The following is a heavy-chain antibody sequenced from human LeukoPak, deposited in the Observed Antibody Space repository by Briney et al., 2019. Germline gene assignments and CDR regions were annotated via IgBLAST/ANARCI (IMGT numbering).Heavy chain of an antibody. V-gene: IGHV3-23*01. Sequence: ETGGSLRLSCAASGFTFSNYAMSWVRQAPGKGLEWVSAISGGGGSTYYADSVKGRCTISKDNSKNTLYVQMNSLRAEDTAVYYCARAYSGSLTTFDIWGQGTMVTVSP. J-gene: IGHJ3*02. CDR3: ARAYSGSLTTFDI. CDR2: ISGGGGST. CDR1: GFTFSNYA. D-gene: IGHD1-26*01.